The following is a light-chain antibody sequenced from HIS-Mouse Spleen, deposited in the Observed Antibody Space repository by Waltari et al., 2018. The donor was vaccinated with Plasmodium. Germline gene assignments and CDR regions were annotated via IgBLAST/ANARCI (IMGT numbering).Light chain of an antibody. CDR3: QQYNNWSFT. CDR1: QSVSSN. V-gene: IGKV3-15*01. Sequence: PATLSVSPGGRATLSCRASQSVSSNLAWYQQKPGQAPRLLIYGASTRATGIPARFSGSGSGTEFTLTISSLQSEDFAVYYCQQYNNWSFTFGPGTKVDIK. CDR2: GAS. J-gene: IGKJ3*01.